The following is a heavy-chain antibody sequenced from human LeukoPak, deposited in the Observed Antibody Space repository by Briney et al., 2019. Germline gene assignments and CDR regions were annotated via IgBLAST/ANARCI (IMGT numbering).Heavy chain of an antibody. Sequence: GGSLRLSCAASGFTFSNYWMHWVRQAPGKGLVWVSRINGDGRSTTYADSVKGRFTISRDNAKNSLYLQMNSLRAEDTAVYDCARGSIAARPYYYYMDVWGKGTTVTVSS. J-gene: IGHJ6*03. CDR3: ARGSIAARPYYYYMDV. CDR1: GFTFSNYW. CDR2: INGDGRST. D-gene: IGHD6-6*01. V-gene: IGHV3-74*01.